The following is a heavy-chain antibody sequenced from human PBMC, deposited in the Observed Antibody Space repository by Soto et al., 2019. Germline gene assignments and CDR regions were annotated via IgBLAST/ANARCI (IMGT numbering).Heavy chain of an antibody. J-gene: IGHJ5*02. D-gene: IGHD2-2*01. CDR3: ARDAVVVVPAVIRNWFDP. CDR2: ISGFGDST. CDR1: VFSFSSYG. V-gene: IGHV3-23*01. Sequence: PWGSLRLSCAASVFSFSSYGMSWVRQAPGKGLEWVSGISGFGDSTYYAGSVKGRFTISRDNSENTLYLQMNSLRAEDAAVYFCARDAVVVVPAVIRNWFDPWGQGTQVTVSS.